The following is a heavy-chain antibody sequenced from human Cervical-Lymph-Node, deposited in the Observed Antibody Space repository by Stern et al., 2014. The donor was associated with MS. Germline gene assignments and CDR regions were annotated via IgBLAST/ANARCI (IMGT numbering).Heavy chain of an antibody. Sequence: EVQLVESGGGVIQPGGSLRLSCAASGFTVSSDYMTWVRQAPGKGLEWVSVISSGDTTYVAGSVKGRFAISRDKSKNTLYLQMAGLRAEDSCVYYCAGDAATPARSDWWGQGTLVTVSS. V-gene: IGHV3-53*01. J-gene: IGHJ4*02. CDR2: ISSGDTT. D-gene: IGHD2-15*01. CDR3: AGDAATPARSDW. CDR1: GFTVSSDY.